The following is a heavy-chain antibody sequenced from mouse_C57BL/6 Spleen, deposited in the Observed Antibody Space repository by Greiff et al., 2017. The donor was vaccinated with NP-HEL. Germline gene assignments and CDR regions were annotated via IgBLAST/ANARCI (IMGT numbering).Heavy chain of an antibody. J-gene: IGHJ4*01. Sequence: VQLQQSGAELVRPGASVKLSCTASGFTIKDDYMHWVKQRPEQGLEWIGWIDPENGDTEYASKFQGKATITADTSSNTAYLQLSSLTSEDTAVYYCTTYGSSSYYAMDYWGQGTSVTVSS. D-gene: IGHD1-1*01. CDR1: GFTIKDDY. CDR3: TTYGSSSYYAMDY. V-gene: IGHV14-4*01. CDR2: IDPENGDT.